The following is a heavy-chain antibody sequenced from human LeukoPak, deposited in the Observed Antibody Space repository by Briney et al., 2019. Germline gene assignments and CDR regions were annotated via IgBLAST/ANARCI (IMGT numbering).Heavy chain of an antibody. V-gene: IGHV1-2*02. Sequence: ASVKVSCKASGYTFTGYYMHWVRQAPGQGLEWMGWINPNSGGTNYAQKFQGRVTMTRDTSISTAYMELSRLKSDDTAVYYCAREATMVRGVKLGYWGQGTLVTVSS. CDR2: INPNSGGT. J-gene: IGHJ4*02. D-gene: IGHD3-10*01. CDR1: GYTFTGYY. CDR3: AREATMVRGVKLGY.